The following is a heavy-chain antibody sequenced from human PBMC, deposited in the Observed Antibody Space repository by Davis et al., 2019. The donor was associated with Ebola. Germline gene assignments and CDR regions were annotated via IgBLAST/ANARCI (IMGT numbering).Heavy chain of an antibody. CDR1: GFTFSSYG. CDR3: ARDEIGSSGSYGMDV. D-gene: IGHD3-22*01. J-gene: IGHJ6*02. Sequence: GESLKISCAASGFTFSSYGMHWVRQAPGKGLEWVAVIWYDGSNKYYADSVKGRFTISRDNSKNTLYLQMNSLRAEDTAVYYCARDEIGSSGSYGMDVWGQGTTVTVSS. CDR2: IWYDGSNK. V-gene: IGHV3-33*01.